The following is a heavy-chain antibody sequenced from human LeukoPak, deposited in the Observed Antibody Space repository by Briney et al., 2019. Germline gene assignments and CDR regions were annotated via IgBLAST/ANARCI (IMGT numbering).Heavy chain of an antibody. Sequence: ASVKVSCKASGYTFTSYDINWVRQATGQGLEWMGWMNPNSGNTGYAQKFQGRVTMTRNNSISTAYMELSSLRSEDTAVYYCARGSVADYYDSSGKPDYWGQGTLVTVSS. CDR1: GYTFTSYD. D-gene: IGHD3-22*01. J-gene: IGHJ4*02. V-gene: IGHV1-8*01. CDR3: ARGSVADYYDSSGKPDY. CDR2: MNPNSGNT.